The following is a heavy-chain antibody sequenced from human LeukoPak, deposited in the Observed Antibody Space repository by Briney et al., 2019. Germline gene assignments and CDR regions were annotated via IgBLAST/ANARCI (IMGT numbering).Heavy chain of an antibody. CDR1: GGSISSYY. D-gene: IGHD6-19*01. J-gene: IGHJ5*02. CDR2: IYYSGST. V-gene: IGHV4-59*01. Sequence: PSETLSLTWTVSGGSISSYYWSWIRQPPGKGLEWIGYIYYSGSTNYNPSLKSRVTISVDTSKNQFSLELSSVTAADTAVYYCARVGSSGGGDWFDPWGQGTLVTVSS. CDR3: ARVGSSGGGDWFDP.